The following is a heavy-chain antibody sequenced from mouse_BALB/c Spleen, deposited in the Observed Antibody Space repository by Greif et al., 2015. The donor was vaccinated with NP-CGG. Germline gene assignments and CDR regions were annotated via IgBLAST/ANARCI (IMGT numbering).Heavy chain of an antibody. V-gene: IGHV1-9*01. CDR2: ILPGSGST. J-gene: IGHJ4*01. Sequence: VQLQQSGAELMKPGASVKISCKATGYTFSSYWIEWVKQRPGHGLEWIGEILPGSGSTNYNEKFKGKATFTADTSSNTAYMQLSSLTSEDSAVYYCARSTMITGAMDYWGQGTSVTVSS. CDR1: GYTFSSYW. CDR3: ARSTMITGAMDY. D-gene: IGHD2-4*01.